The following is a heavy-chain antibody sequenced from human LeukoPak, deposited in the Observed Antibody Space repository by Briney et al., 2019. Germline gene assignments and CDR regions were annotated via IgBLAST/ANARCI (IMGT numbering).Heavy chain of an antibody. CDR3: ARDRGENWFDP. Sequence: GGSLRLSCAASGFTFSSYAMHWVRQAPGKGLEWVAVISYDGSNKYYADSVKGRFTISGDNSKNTLYLQMNSLRAEDTAVYYCARDRGENWFDPWGQGTLVTVSS. CDR2: ISYDGSNK. D-gene: IGHD3-10*01. CDR1: GFTFSSYA. J-gene: IGHJ5*02. V-gene: IGHV3-30-3*01.